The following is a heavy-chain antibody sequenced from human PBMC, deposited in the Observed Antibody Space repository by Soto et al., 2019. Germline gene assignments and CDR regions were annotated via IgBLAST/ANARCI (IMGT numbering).Heavy chain of an antibody. J-gene: IGHJ4*02. CDR1: GGSFVGHG. Sequence: SQPLPLTCAVYGGSFVGHGCSWILQHPGKGLEWIGEINHSGSTNYNPSLKSRVTISVDTSKNQFSLKLSSVTAADTAVYYCARGLRCSSTSCYAWDYWGQGTLVSVS. D-gene: IGHD2-2*01. CDR2: INHSGST. CDR3: ARGLRCSSTSCYAWDY. V-gene: IGHV4-34*01.